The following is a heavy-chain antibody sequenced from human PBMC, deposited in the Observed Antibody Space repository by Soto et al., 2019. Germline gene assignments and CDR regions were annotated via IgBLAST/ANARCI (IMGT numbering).Heavy chain of an antibody. Sequence: QVQLVQSGAEVKKPGSSVKVSCKASGGTFSSYAISWVRQAPGQGLEWMGGIIPIFGTANYAQKFQGRVTITADESTRTVYMELSSLRSEDTAVYYCARGRDDFWSGYYAVDYYYGMDVWGQGTTVTVSS. CDR1: GGTFSSYA. J-gene: IGHJ6*02. D-gene: IGHD3-3*01. V-gene: IGHV1-69*01. CDR2: IIPIFGTA. CDR3: ARGRDDFWSGYYAVDYYYGMDV.